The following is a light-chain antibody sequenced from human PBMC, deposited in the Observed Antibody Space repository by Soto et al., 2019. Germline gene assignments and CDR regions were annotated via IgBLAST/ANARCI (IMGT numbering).Light chain of an antibody. J-gene: IGKJ1*01. CDR3: QQYGNSRT. CDR2: GAS. Sequence: EIVLTLSPGTLSLSTGERATLSCRASQSVSSSFLAWYQQKPGQAPRLLIYGASSRATGIPDRFSGSGSGTDFTLTISRLEPEDFAVYYCQQYGNSRTFGQGTKVDIK. V-gene: IGKV3-20*01. CDR1: QSVSSSF.